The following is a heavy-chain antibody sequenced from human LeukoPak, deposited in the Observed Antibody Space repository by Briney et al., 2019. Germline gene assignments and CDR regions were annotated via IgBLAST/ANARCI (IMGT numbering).Heavy chain of an antibody. CDR1: GFTFSSYA. V-gene: IGHV3-30*04. D-gene: IGHD6-6*01. J-gene: IGHJ4*02. Sequence: GRSLRLSCAASGFTFSSYAMHWVRQAPGKGLEWVAVISYDGSNKYYADSVKGRFTISRDNAKNSLYLQMNSLRAEDMALYYCAKGAAEYSSSSFNYWGQGTLVTVSS. CDR2: ISYDGSNK. CDR3: AKGAAEYSSSSFNY.